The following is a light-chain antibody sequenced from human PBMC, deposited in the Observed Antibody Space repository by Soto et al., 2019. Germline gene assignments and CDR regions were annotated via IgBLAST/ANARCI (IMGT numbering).Light chain of an antibody. V-gene: IGKV1-39*01. J-gene: IGKJ1*01. CDR3: QQSYSTPRT. Sequence: DIPMTQYPSSLSASVGDRVTITCRASQSISSYLNWYQQKPGKATKLLIYAASSLQSGVPSRFSGSGSGTDFTLTISSLQPEDFATYYCQQSYSTPRTFGQGTKVEIK. CDR2: AAS. CDR1: QSISSY.